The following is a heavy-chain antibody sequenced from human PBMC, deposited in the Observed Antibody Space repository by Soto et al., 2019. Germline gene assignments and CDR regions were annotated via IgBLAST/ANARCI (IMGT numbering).Heavy chain of an antibody. D-gene: IGHD2-2*01. Sequence: PGESLKISCKGSGYSFTSYWISWVRQMPGKGLEWMGRIDPSDSYTNYSPSFQGHVTISADKSISTAYLQWSSLKASDTAMYYCGRQRDVVVPAAIPTDDAFDIWGQGTMVTVSS. J-gene: IGHJ3*02. V-gene: IGHV5-10-1*01. CDR3: GRQRDVVVPAAIPTDDAFDI. CDR1: GYSFTSYW. CDR2: IDPSDSYT.